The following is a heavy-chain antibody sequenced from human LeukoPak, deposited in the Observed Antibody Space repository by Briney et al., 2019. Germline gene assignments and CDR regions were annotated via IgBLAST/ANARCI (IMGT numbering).Heavy chain of an antibody. CDR1: GYTFTGYY. D-gene: IGHD3-10*01. J-gene: IGHJ4*02. V-gene: IGHV1-2*02. Sequence: ASVKVSCKASGYTFTGYYMHWVRQAPGQGLEWMGWINPNSGGTNYAQKFQGRVTMTRDTSISTAYMELSRLRSDDTAVYYCARVRMVRGVISVDYWGQGTLVTVSS. CDR3: ARVRMVRGVISVDY. CDR2: INPNSGGT.